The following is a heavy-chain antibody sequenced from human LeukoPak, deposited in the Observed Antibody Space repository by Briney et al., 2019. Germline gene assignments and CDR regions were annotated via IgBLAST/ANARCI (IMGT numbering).Heavy chain of an antibody. CDR3: ARDIMLSSYGGSY. J-gene: IGHJ4*02. V-gene: IGHV3-9*01. CDR2: ISWNSGSI. CDR1: GFTFDDYA. Sequence: GGSLRLSCAASGFTFDDYAMPWVRQAPGKGLEWVSGISWNSGSIGYADSVKGRFTISRDNAKNSLYLQMNSLRAEDTAVYYCARDIMLSSYGGSYWGQGTLVTVSS. D-gene: IGHD4-23*01.